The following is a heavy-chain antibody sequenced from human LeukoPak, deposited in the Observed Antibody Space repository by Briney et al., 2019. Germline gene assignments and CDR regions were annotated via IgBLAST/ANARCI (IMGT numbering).Heavy chain of an antibody. V-gene: IGHV3-23*01. J-gene: IGHJ3*02. CDR2: ISGSGGST. D-gene: IGHD3-22*01. Sequence: PGGSLRLSCAASGFTFSSYAMSWVRQAPGKGLEWVSAISGSGGSTYYADSVKGRFTISRDNSKNTLYPQMNSLRAEDTAVYYCAKPPEGYDSSSYSIWGQGTMVTVSS. CDR1: GFTFSSYA. CDR3: AKPPEGYDSSSYSI.